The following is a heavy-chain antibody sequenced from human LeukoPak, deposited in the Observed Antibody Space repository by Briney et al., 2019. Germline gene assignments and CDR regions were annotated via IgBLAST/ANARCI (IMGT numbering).Heavy chain of an antibody. D-gene: IGHD1-1*01. Sequence: GGSLRLSCAASGFTFSSYAMSWVRQAPGKGLEWVSAISGSGGSTYYADSVKGRLTISRDNSKNTLYLQMNSLRAEDTAVYYCAKGRPRYNWNDVDWFDPWGQGTLVTVSS. CDR2: ISGSGGST. CDR1: GFTFSSYA. J-gene: IGHJ5*02. CDR3: AKGRPRYNWNDVDWFDP. V-gene: IGHV3-23*01.